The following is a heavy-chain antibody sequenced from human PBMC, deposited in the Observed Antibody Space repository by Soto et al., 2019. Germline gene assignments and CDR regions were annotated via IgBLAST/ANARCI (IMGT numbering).Heavy chain of an antibody. J-gene: IGHJ5*02. V-gene: IGHV1-69*13. Sequence: ASVKVSCKASGGTFSSYAISWVRQAPGQGLEWMGGIIPIFGTANYAQKFQGRVTITADESTSTAYMELSSLRSEDTAVCYCARDLRRTMIVVPKGGFDPWGQGTLVTVSS. CDR2: IIPIFGTA. CDR3: ARDLRRTMIVVPKGGFDP. D-gene: IGHD3-22*01. CDR1: GGTFSSYA.